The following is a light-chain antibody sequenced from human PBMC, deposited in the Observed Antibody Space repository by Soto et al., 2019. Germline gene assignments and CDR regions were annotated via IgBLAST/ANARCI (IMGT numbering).Light chain of an antibody. CDR3: SSQAVSSTLV. CDR2: DVS. Sequence: QSALTQPASVSGSPGQSITISCTGTSSDVGGYNYVSWYQQHPGKAPKLMIYDVSNRPSGVSNRFSGSKSGNTASLTISGVQAEDEADYYCSSQAVSSTLVFGGGTKLTVL. CDR1: SSDVGGYNY. V-gene: IGLV2-14*01. J-gene: IGLJ2*01.